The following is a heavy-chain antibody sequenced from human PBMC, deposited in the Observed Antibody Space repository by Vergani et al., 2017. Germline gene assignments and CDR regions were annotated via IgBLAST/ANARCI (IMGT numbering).Heavy chain of an antibody. D-gene: IGHD2-2*01. V-gene: IGHV3-30*02. CDR1: GFTFSSYG. J-gene: IGHJ6*02. Sequence: QVQLVESGGGVVQPGGSLRLSCAASGFTFSSYGMHWVRQAPGKGLEWVAFIRYDGSNKYYADSVKGRFTISRDNSKNTLYLQINSLRAEDTAVYYCAKVFCSSTSCPYYYYGMDVWGQGTTVTVSS. CDR3: AKVFCSSTSCPYYYYGMDV. CDR2: IRYDGSNK.